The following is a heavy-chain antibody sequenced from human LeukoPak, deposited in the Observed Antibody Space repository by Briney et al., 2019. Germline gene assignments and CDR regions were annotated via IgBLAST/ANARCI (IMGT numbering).Heavy chain of an antibody. D-gene: IGHD4/OR15-4a*01. CDR1: GGSISGYY. J-gene: IGHJ4*02. Sequence: SETLSLTCIVSGGSISGYYWSWIRQPPGKGLEWIGYIEYSRRTEYKPSLQSRLTISVDTSKNQFSLKVNSVTAADTAVYYCARGVYGGYFDQWGQGALVTVSS. V-gene: IGHV4-59*01. CDR2: IEYSRRT. CDR3: ARGVYGGYFDQ.